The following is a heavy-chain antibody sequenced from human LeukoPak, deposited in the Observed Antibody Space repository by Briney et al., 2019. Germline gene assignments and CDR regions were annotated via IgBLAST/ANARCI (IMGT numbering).Heavy chain of an antibody. J-gene: IGHJ4*02. CDR2: IDYNGST. CDR3: ARDRAYGSGKYYFDY. Sequence: PSETLSLTCTVSGGSISSYYWSWIRQPPGKGLEWIGYIDYNGSTNYNPSLKSRVTISVDTSKSQFSLKLSSVTAADTAVYYCARDRAYGSGKYYFDYWGQGTLVTVSS. D-gene: IGHD3-10*01. V-gene: IGHV4-59*01. CDR1: GGSISSYY.